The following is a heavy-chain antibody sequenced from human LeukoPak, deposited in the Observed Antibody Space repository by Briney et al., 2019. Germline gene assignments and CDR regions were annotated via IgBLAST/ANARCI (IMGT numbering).Heavy chain of an antibody. Sequence: SETLSLTCAVYGGSFSGYYWSWIRQPPGKGLEWIGEIKHSGSTNYNPSLKSRVTISVDTSKNQFSLKLSSVTAADTAVYYCARVGGYDYVWGSYRRKPSFDYWGQGTLVTVSP. CDR1: GGSFSGYY. CDR2: IKHSGST. CDR3: ARVGGYDYVWGSYRRKPSFDY. V-gene: IGHV4-34*01. J-gene: IGHJ4*02. D-gene: IGHD3-16*02.